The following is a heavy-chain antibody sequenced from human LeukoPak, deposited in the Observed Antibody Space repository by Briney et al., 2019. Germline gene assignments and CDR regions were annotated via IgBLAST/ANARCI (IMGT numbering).Heavy chain of an antibody. J-gene: IGHJ3*02. V-gene: IGHV3-21*01. D-gene: IGHD5-18*01. CDR3: ARDHQLWLPMYAFDI. CDR2: ISSSSSYI. Sequence: PGGSLRLSCAASEFTFSRFWMSWVRQAPGKGLEWVSSISSSSSYIYYADSVKGRFTISRDNAKNSLYLQMNSLRAEDTAVYYCARDHQLWLPMYAFDIWGQGTMVTVSS. CDR1: EFTFSRFW.